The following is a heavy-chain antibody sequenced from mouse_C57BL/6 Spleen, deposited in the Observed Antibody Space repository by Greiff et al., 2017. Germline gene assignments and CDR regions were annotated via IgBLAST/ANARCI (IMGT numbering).Heavy chain of an antibody. CDR1: GFTFSDYG. Sequence: EVQLVESGGGLVKPGASLKLSCAASGFTFSDYGMHWVRQAPEKGLEWVAYISSGSSTIYYADKVKGRFTISRDNAKNTLFLQMTSLRSEDTAMYYCARDGPYYYAMDYWGQGTSVTVSS. CDR2: ISSGSSTI. V-gene: IGHV5-17*01. J-gene: IGHJ4*01. D-gene: IGHD2-3*01. CDR3: ARDGPYYYAMDY.